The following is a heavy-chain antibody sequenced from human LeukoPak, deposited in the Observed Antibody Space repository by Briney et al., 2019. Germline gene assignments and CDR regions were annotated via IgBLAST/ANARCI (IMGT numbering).Heavy chain of an antibody. J-gene: IGHJ6*03. CDR3: AKDRVLRTAYYYYMDV. CDR1: GFTFSSYG. D-gene: IGHD4/OR15-4a*01. CDR2: ISGSGGST. V-gene: IGHV3-23*01. Sequence: GGSLRLSCAASGFTFSSYGMSWVRQAPGKGLEWVSAISGSGGSTYYADSVKGRFTISRDNSKNTLYLQMNSLRAEDTAVYYCAKDRVLRTAYYYYMDVWGKGTTVTVSS.